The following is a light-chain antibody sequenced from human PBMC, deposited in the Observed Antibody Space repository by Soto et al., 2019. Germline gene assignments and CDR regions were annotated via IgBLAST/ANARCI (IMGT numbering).Light chain of an antibody. V-gene: IGKV1-39*01. CDR2: AAA. J-gene: IGKJ4*01. CDR1: ENINKY. Sequence: DIQMTQSPSSLSASVGDRVTITCRASENINKYLNWYQHKPGRAPRLLIYAAANLQGGVPSRFTGSGSGTDFTLTISSLPPEDFATYYCQQSHSTLSVPFGGWTKV. CDR3: QQSHSTLSVP.